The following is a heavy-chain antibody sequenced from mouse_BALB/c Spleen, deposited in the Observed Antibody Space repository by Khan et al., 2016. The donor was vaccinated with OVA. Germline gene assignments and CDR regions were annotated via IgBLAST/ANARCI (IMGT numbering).Heavy chain of an antibody. D-gene: IGHD2-12*01. CDR2: INTFTGEP. CDR1: GYTFTNYG. Sequence: QIQLVQSGPEMKKPGETVKISCKASGYTFTNYGMNWVKQSPGKALKWMGWINTFTGEPTYADDFKGRFAFSLETSASTAYLQIINLKNEDTATYFCARPPYFSYSLDHWGQGTSVTVSS. J-gene: IGHJ4*01. CDR3: ARPPYFSYSLDH. V-gene: IGHV9-3-1*01.